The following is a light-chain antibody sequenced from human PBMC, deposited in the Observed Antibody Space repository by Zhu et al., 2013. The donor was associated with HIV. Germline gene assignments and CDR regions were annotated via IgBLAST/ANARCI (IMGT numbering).Light chain of an antibody. J-gene: IGLJ3*02. Sequence: QTVVTQEPSFSVSPGGTVTLTCGLSSASVSTSYYPSWYQQTPGQAPRTLIYSTYTRSSGVPDRFSGSIVGNKAALTITGAQADDQSDYYCVLYMGSGIWVFGGGTKLTVL. CDR2: STY. V-gene: IGLV8-61*01. CDR3: VLYMGSGIWV. CDR1: SASVSTSYY.